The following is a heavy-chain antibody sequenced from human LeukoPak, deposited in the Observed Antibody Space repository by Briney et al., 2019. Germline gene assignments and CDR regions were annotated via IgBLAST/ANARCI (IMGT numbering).Heavy chain of an antibody. Sequence: GGSLRLSCAASGFTFSSYDMHWVRRATGKGLEWVSAIGTAGDTYYPGSVKGRFTISRENAKNSLYLQMNSLRAGDTAVYYCARGGPTYYYDSSGWPRAFDIWGQGTMVTVSS. CDR3: ARGGPTYYYDSSGWPRAFDI. J-gene: IGHJ3*02. CDR1: GFTFSSYD. V-gene: IGHV3-13*01. CDR2: IGTAGDT. D-gene: IGHD3-22*01.